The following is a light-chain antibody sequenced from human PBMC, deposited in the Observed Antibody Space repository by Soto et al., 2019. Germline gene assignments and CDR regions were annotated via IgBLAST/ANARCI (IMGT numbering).Light chain of an antibody. V-gene: IGKV1-39*01. CDR3: QQGYSRPRT. CDR2: TSS. J-gene: IGKJ1*01. CDR1: QSISTS. Sequence: DIQLTQSPSSLSACVGDRVTITCRASQSISTSLNWYQQKPGKAPNLLIFTSSNLESGVPSRFSGSGSGTDFTLTISSLQPEDFATYFCQQGYSRPRTFGQGTKVDIK.